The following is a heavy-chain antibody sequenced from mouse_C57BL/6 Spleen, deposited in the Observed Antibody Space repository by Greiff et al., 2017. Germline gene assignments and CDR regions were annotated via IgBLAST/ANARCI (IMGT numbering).Heavy chain of an antibody. Sequence: QVHVKQSGAELVRPGTSVKVSCKASGYAFTNYLIEWVKQRPGQGLEWIGVINPGSGGTNYNEKFRGKATLTADKSSSTAYMQLSSLTSEDSAVYFCAYDGFSAMDYWGQGTSVTVSS. CDR1: GYAFTNYL. J-gene: IGHJ4*01. CDR3: AYDGFSAMDY. V-gene: IGHV1-54*01. CDR2: INPGSGGT. D-gene: IGHD2-3*01.